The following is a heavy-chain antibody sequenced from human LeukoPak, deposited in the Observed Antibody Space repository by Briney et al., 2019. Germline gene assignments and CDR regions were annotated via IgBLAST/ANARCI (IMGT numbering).Heavy chain of an antibody. CDR3: YGDPTLSFDP. CDR1: GFTFSSYA. J-gene: IGHJ5*02. D-gene: IGHD4-17*01. Sequence: GGSLRFSCAASGFTFSSYAMSWVRQAPGKGLEWVSRISGSGESTYYADSVKGRFTISRDNSKNTLYLQMSSLRAEDTAVYYSYGDPTLSFDPWGQGTLVTVSS. V-gene: IGHV3-23*01. CDR2: ISGSGEST.